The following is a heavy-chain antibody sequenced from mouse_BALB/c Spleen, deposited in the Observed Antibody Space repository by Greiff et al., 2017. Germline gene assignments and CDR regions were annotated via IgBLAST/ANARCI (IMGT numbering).Heavy chain of an antibody. V-gene: IGHV5-12-1*01. CDR3: ARQEGNLYYCAMDY. CDR2: ISSGGGCT. CDR1: GFAFSSYD. J-gene: IGHJ4*01. D-gene: IGHD2-1*01. Sequence: EVQLVESGGGLVKPGGSLKLSCAASGFAFSSYDMSWVRQTPEKRLEWVAYISSGGGCTYYPDTVKGRFTISRDNAKNTLYLKMSSLTSEDTAMYYYARQEGNLYYCAMDYWGQGTSVTVSS.